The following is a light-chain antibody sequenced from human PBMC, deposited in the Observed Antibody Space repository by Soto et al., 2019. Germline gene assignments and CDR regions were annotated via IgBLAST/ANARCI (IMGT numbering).Light chain of an antibody. CDR2: KAS. V-gene: IGKV1-5*03. Sequence: DIQMTQSPSTLSGSVGDRVTITCRASQTISSWLAWYQQKPGKAPKLLIYKASTLKSGVPSRFSGSGSGTEFTLTISSLQPYDFATSYCQHYNSYSGAFGQGTKVE. CDR1: QTISSW. J-gene: IGKJ1*01. CDR3: QHYNSYSGA.